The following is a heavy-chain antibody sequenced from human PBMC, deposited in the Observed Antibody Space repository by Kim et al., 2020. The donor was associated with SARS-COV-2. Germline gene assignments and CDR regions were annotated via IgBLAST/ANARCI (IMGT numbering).Heavy chain of an antibody. Sequence: ASVKVSCKASGYTFTSYDINWVRQATGQGLEWMGWINPNSGNTGYAQKFQGRVTMTRNTSISTAYMELSSLRSEDTAVYYCAGGRFLRTIFSYYFYMDAWGQGTPVTVSS. CDR3: AGGRFLRTIFSYYFYMDA. CDR1: GYTFTSYD. V-gene: IGHV1-8*01. J-gene: IGHJ6*03. CDR2: INPNSGNT. D-gene: IGHD3-3*01.